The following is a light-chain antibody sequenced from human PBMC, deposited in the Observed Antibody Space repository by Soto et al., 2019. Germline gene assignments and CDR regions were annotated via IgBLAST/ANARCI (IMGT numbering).Light chain of an antibody. CDR3: EQYGRSPFT. CDR1: QSVSSSY. J-gene: IGKJ3*01. CDR2: GAS. V-gene: IGKV3-20*01. Sequence: EIVLTQSPGTLSLSPGERATLSCRASQSVSSSYLAWYQQKPGQAPRLLIYGASSRATGIPGRFSGSGSGTDFTLTISRLETEDFAVYYYEQYGRSPFTFGPGTKVDIK.